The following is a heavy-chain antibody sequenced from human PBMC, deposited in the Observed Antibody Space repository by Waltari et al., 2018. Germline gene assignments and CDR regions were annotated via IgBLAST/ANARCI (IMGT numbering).Heavy chain of an antibody. CDR1: GGSVSSSSYY. J-gene: IGHJ3*02. V-gene: IGHV4-39*01. CDR3: ASTIMVRGVGGAFDI. Sequence: QLQLQESGPGLVKPSETLSLTCTVSGGSVSSSSYYWGWIRQPPGKGLEWIGSIYYSGSTYYNPSLKGRVTISVDTSKNQFSLKLSSVTAADTAVYYCASTIMVRGVGGAFDIWGQGTMVTVSS. D-gene: IGHD3-10*01. CDR2: IYYSGST.